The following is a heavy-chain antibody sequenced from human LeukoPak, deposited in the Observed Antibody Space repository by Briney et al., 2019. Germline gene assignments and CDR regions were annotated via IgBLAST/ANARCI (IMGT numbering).Heavy chain of an antibody. CDR2: INPNSGGT. CDR1: GYIYTAYY. D-gene: IGHD3-22*01. Sequence: ASVKVSCEASGYIYTAYYIHWLRQAPGQGLEWMGWINPNSGGTSFALNFQGRVTLTRDTSISTVYMELIRLRSDDTDVYYCASDLIGDSRSALDIWGQGTMVTVSS. CDR3: ASDLIGDSRSALDI. V-gene: IGHV1-2*02. J-gene: IGHJ3*02.